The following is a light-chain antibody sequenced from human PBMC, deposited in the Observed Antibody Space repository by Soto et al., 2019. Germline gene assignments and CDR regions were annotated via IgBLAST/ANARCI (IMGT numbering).Light chain of an antibody. CDR3: CSYAGSYTLV. J-gene: IGLJ3*02. CDR2: DVS. Sequence: QSALTQPRSVSGSLGQSVTMSCTGTSSDVGAYNFVSWYQQHPGRVPKLMIYDVSRRPSGVPDRFSGSKSGNTASLTISGLQADDEADYYCCSYAGSYTLVFGGGTKLTVL. CDR1: SSDVGAYNF. V-gene: IGLV2-11*01.